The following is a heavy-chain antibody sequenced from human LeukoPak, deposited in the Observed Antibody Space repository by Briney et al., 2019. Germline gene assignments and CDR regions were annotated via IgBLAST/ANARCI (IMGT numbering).Heavy chain of an antibody. J-gene: IGHJ4*02. V-gene: IGHV5-51*01. D-gene: IGHD5-18*01. CDR3: ARRGEAMDPFDY. CDR1: GYGFTSYW. Sequence: GESLKISCKDSGYGFTSYWIGWVRQMPGKGLEWMGIIYPGDSDTRYSPSFQGQVTSSADNSINTAYLQWSSLKASDTAIYYCARRGEAMDPFDYWGQGTLVTVSS. CDR2: IYPGDSDT.